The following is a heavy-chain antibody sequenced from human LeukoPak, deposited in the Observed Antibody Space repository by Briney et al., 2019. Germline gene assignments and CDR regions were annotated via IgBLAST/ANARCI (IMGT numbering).Heavy chain of an antibody. Sequence: GASVKVSCKASGYTFRGYYIQWVRQAPGQGLEWMGWINPNSGGTNYAQKFQARVTMTTDTSIRTRYMEMSRLRSGDTAIYICSRAVSIRGRHYFGPWGRRALVTASS. D-gene: IGHD2/OR15-2a*01. J-gene: IGHJ4*03. CDR2: INPNSGGT. CDR3: SRAVSIRGRHYFGP. V-gene: IGHV1-2*02. CDR1: GYTFRGYY.